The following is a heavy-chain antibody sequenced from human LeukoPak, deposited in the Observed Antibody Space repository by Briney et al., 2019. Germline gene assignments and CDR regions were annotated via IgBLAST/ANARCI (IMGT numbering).Heavy chain of an antibody. V-gene: IGHV3-23*01. CDR2: ISGSGGST. Sequence: GGSLRLSCAASGFTFSSYAMSWVRQAPGKGLEWVSAISGSGGSTYYADSVKGRFTISRDNSKNTLYLQMNSLRAEDTAVYYCARDRDVTIFGVVWGWFDPWGQGTLVTVSS. D-gene: IGHD3-3*01. J-gene: IGHJ5*02. CDR3: ARDRDVTIFGVVWGWFDP. CDR1: GFTFSSYA.